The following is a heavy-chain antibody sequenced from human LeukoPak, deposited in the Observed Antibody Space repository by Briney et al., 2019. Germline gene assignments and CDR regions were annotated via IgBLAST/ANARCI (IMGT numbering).Heavy chain of an antibody. CDR2: ISSSGSTL. V-gene: IGHV3-48*04. Sequence: PGGSLRLSCAASGFTFSSYAMTWIRQPPGKGLEWISYISSSGSTLDYADSVKGRFTISRDNGKNSVSLQMNSLRAEDTAVYYCARSEKNYDFWTGEDYWGQGTLVTVSS. CDR3: ARSEKNYDFWTGEDY. CDR1: GFTFSSYA. D-gene: IGHD3-3*01. J-gene: IGHJ4*02.